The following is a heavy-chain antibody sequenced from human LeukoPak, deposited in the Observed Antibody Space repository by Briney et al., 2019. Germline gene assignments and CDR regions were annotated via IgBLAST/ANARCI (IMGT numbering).Heavy chain of an antibody. CDR1: GGSISSYY. Sequence: SETLSLTCTVSGGSISSYYWSWIRQPPGKGLEWIAYISDIGSINCNPSLKSRVTISLETSKNQFSLKLSSVTAADTAVYYCAGHHPRNTVDFWGQGTLVTVSS. D-gene: IGHD2/OR15-2a*01. CDR3: AGHHPRNTVDF. V-gene: IGHV4-59*08. CDR2: ISDIGSI. J-gene: IGHJ4*02.